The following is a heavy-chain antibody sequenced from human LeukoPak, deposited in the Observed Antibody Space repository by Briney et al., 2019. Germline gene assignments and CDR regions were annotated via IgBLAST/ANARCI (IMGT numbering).Heavy chain of an antibody. CDR3: ARDRASGSYQVSFCYVLDV. D-gene: IGHD3-10*01. CDR2: INPSGGST. J-gene: IGHJ6*02. Sequence: ASVKVSCKASGYTFTSYYIHWVRQAPGQGLAWMGVINPSGGSTTYAQNFQGRVTMTTDTSTSTVYMELSSLRSEDTAVYYCARDRASGSYQVSFCYVLDVWGLGTTVTVSS. CDR1: GYTFTSYY. V-gene: IGHV1-46*01.